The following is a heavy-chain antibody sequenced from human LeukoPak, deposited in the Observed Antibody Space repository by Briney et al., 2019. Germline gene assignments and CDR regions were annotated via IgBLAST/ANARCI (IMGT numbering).Heavy chain of an antibody. V-gene: IGHV1-69*04. J-gene: IGHJ4*02. D-gene: IGHD2-15*01. CDR1: LGTFSSYA. CDR2: IIPILGIA. CDR3: ASRYCSGGSCYSRGIY. Sequence: SVKVSCKASLGTFSSYAISSVRQTPGQGLEWMGRIIPILGIANYAQKFQGRATITSDKSTSTAYMELSSPRSEDTAVYYCASRYCSGGSCYSRGIYWGQGTLVTVSS.